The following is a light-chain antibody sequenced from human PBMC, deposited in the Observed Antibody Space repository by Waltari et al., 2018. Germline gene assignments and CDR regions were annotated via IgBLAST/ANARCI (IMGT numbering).Light chain of an antibody. V-gene: IGLV3-21*02. J-gene: IGLJ7*01. Sequence: SYDLTQPPPLSAASGQTARITCGGDNIGSKYVHWYQQKPPQAPVLVIYGDTQRPSGIPARISGSKSGNIATLTIDRVEAGDEADYYCQVWDSSIRYSFGGGTRLTVL. CDR3: QVWDSSIRYS. CDR1: NIGSKY. CDR2: GDT.